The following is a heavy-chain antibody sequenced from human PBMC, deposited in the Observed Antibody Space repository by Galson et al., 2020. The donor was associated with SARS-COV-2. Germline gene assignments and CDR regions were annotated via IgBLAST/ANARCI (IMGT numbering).Heavy chain of an antibody. CDR1: GYTFTGYY. Sequence: ASVKVSCKASGYTFTGYYMHWVRQAPGQGLAWMGWINPNSGGTNYAQKFQGRVTMTRDTSISTAYMELSRLRSDDTAVYYCARGSKDIVVVPAYYYYGMDVWGQGTTVTVSS. V-gene: IGHV1-2*02. D-gene: IGHD2-2*01. J-gene: IGHJ6*02. CDR2: INPNSGGT. CDR3: ARGSKDIVVVPAYYYYGMDV.